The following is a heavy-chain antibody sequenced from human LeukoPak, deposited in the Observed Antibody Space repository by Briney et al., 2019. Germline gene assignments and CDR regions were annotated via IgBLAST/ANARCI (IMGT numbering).Heavy chain of an antibody. V-gene: IGHV3-7*01. CDR2: MNFDGSET. CDR1: GFPFNTHW. D-gene: IGHD1-14*01. Sequence: QAGGSRRLSSAASGFPFNTHWMGWIRQAPGAGLEWVADMNFDGSETSHADPVKGRFTISRDNAKNSLYLQMNSLRPEDTAVFVCAIKTHQSYCDWGQGTLVTVSS. CDR3: AIKTHQSYCD. J-gene: IGHJ4*02.